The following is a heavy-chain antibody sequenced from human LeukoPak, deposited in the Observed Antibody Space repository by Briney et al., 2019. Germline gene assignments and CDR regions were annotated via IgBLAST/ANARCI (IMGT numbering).Heavy chain of an antibody. CDR3: ARFIAAPYYFDY. Sequence: PGGSLRLSCAAYGFTFSSYSMNWVRQAPGKGLEWVSFISTSSSYIYYADSVKGRFTISRDNAKNSLYLEMNSLRAEDTAVYYCARFIAAPYYFDYWGRGTLVTVSS. CDR1: GFTFSSYS. J-gene: IGHJ4*02. D-gene: IGHD6-13*01. V-gene: IGHV3-21*01. CDR2: ISTSSSYI.